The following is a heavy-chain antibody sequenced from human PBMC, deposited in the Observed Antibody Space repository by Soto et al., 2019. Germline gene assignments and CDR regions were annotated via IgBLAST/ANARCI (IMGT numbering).Heavy chain of an antibody. V-gene: IGHV3-7*01. CDR2: IKQDGSEK. CDR1: GFTFSSYW. J-gene: IGHJ6*02. Sequence: GGSLRLSCAASGFTFSSYWMSWVRQAPGKGLEWVANIKQDGSEKYYVDSVKGRFTISRDNAKNSLYLQMNSPRAEDTAVYYCARDRSTSIYYYYGMDVWGQGTTVTVSS. D-gene: IGHD3-16*02. CDR3: ARDRSTSIYYYYGMDV.